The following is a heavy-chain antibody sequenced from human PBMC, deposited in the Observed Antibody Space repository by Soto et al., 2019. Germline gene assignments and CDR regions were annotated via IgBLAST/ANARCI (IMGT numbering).Heavy chain of an antibody. V-gene: IGHV4-30-2*01. Sequence: PSETLSLTCAVSGGSISSGGHSWSWIRQPPGKGLEWIGYIYHSGSTYYNPSLKSRVTISVDRSKNQFSLKLSSVTAADTAVYYCARGGDYYDSSFDYWGQGTLVTVSS. CDR1: GGSISSGGHS. J-gene: IGHJ4*02. D-gene: IGHD3-22*01. CDR2: IYHSGST. CDR3: ARGGDYYDSSFDY.